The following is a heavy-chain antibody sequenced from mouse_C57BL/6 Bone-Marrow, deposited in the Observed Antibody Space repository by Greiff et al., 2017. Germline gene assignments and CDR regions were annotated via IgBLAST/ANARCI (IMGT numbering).Heavy chain of an antibody. V-gene: IGHV5-6*02. J-gene: IGHJ4*01. CDR3: ARHAYSNYYAMDY. D-gene: IGHD2-5*01. CDR2: ISSGGSYT. Sequence: EVKLVESGGDLVKPGGSLKLSCAASGFTFSSYGMSWVRQTPDKRLEWVATISSGGSYTYYPDSVKGRFTISRDNAKNTLYLQMSSLKSEDTAMYYCARHAYSNYYAMDYWGQGTSVTVSS. CDR1: GFTFSSYG.